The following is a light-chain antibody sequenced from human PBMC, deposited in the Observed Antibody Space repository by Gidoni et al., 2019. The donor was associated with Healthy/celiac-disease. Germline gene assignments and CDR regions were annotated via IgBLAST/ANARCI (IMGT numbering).Light chain of an antibody. CDR2: GAS. J-gene: IGKJ2*01. Sequence: DTVLTQSPGTLSLSPGERATLSCRASQSVSSSYLAWYQQKPGQAPRLLIYGASSRATGIPDRFSGSGSGTDFTLTISRLEPEDFAVYYCQQYGSSPLYTFXXXTKLEIK. CDR3: QQYGSSPLYT. CDR1: QSVSSSY. V-gene: IGKV3-20*01.